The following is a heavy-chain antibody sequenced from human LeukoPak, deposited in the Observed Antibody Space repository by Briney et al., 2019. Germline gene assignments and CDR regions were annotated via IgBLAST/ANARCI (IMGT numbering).Heavy chain of an antibody. J-gene: IGHJ3*02. CDR1: GFTFSSYW. CDR2: INSDGSST. CDR3: ARGAYGDYGVYAFDI. V-gene: IGHV3-74*01. D-gene: IGHD4-17*01. Sequence: GGSLRLSCAASGFTFSSYWMHWVRQAPGKGLVWVSRINSDGSSTSYADSVKGRFTIPRDNAKNTLYLQMNSLRAEDTAVYYCARGAYGDYGVYAFDIWGQGTMVTVSS.